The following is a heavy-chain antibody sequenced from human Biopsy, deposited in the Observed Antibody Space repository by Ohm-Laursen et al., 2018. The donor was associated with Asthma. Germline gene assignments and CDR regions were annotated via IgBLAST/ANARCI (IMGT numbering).Heavy chain of an antibody. CDR3: ARGPEYVRSSGALDY. V-gene: IGHV1-69*15. Sequence: SSVKVSCKVSGGTFSSNSINWVRQAPGQGLEWMGRIIPIFGPTNYAQKFQGRVTISADDPTSTAYMELSSLSSEDTALYYCARGPEYVRSSGALDYWGQGTLVTVSS. D-gene: IGHD2-2*01. CDR2: IIPIFGPT. J-gene: IGHJ4*02. CDR1: GGTFSSNS.